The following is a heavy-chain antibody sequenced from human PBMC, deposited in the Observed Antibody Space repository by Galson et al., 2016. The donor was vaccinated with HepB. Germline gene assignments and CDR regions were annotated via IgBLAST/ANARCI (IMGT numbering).Heavy chain of an antibody. CDR2: ISYDGSNK. D-gene: IGHD2-21*02. J-gene: IGHJ6*02. CDR1: GFTFSTYG. CDR3: AKIFCAGACYRPNSYYAMDV. Sequence: RSLRLSCAASGFTFSTYGMHWVRQAPGKGLEWVAVISYDGSNKDYADSVRGRFTISRDNSKNTLYLQMNSLRTKDTAVYYCAKIFCAGACYRPNSYYAMDVWGQGTTVTVSS. V-gene: IGHV3-30*18.